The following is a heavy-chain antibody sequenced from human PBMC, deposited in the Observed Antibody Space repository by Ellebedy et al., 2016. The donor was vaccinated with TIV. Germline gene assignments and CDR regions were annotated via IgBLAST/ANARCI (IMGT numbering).Heavy chain of an antibody. CDR1: GYTFNSYD. J-gene: IGHJ4*02. D-gene: IGHD3-22*01. CDR3: ARASYDSSGTVNDY. CDR2: MNPNSGNT. V-gene: IGHV1-8*01. Sequence: AASVKISCKASGYTFNSYDVNWVRQATGQGLEWMGWMNPNSGNTGYAKKFRGRVTMTTNNSISTAYMELNSMTSEDTAVYYCARASYDSSGTVNDYWGQGTLVTVSS.